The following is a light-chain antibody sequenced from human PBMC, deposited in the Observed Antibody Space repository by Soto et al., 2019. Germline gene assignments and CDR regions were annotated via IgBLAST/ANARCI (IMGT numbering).Light chain of an antibody. CDR2: EVS. CDR1: SSDVGGYNY. V-gene: IGLV2-14*01. Sequence: QSALTQPASVSGSPGQSITISCTGTSSDVGGYNYVSWYQQHPGIAPKLMISEVSNRPAGVSNRFSGSKSGHTAPLTISGLQAEDEADYYCSSYTSSSTLVFGGGTKRTVL. J-gene: IGLJ2*01. CDR3: SSYTSSSTLV.